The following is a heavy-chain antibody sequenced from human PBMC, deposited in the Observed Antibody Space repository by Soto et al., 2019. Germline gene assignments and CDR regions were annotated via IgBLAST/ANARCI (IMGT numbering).Heavy chain of an antibody. Sequence: EVQLVDSGGGLVQPGGSLRLSCAASGFTFSRYWMSWVRQAPGKALECVANIKQAGRATYYVDSVKGRFTISRDNANSALYLQMDSLGAEDTAVYYCARGTSHYNYVHVWYWGQGTHVIVSS. CDR1: GFTFSRYW. J-gene: IGHJ4*02. D-gene: IGHD3-16*01. V-gene: IGHV3-7*03. CDR3: ARGTSHYNYVHVWY. CDR2: IKQAGRAT.